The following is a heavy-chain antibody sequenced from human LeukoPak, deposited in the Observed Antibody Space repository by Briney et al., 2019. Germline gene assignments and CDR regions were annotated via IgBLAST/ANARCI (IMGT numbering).Heavy chain of an antibody. V-gene: IGHV4-4*07. J-gene: IGHJ4*02. CDR2: IYTSGST. D-gene: IGHD6-19*01. CDR1: GGSISSYY. CDR3: ARGVEQWLVPYFDY. Sequence: SETLSLTCTVSGGSISSYYWKWIRQPAGKGLEWIGRIYTSGSTNYNPSLKSRVTMSVDTSKNQFSLKLSSVTAADTAVYYCARGVEQWLVPYFDYWGQGTLVTVSS.